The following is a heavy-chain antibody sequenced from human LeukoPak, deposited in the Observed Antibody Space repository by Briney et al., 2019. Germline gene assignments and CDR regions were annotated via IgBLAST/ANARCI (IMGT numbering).Heavy chain of an antibody. CDR1: GYTFTVYD. CDR2: MNPNSGNT. CDR3: ARGISGYSYGYGDY. D-gene: IGHD5-18*01. V-gene: IGHV1-8*01. J-gene: IGHJ4*02. Sequence: GASVRVSSKASGYTFTVYDINWVRQAPGQGPEWMGWMNPNSGNTGYAQKFQGRVSMIRDTSINTAYMELSSLGSEDTAVYYCARGISGYSYGYGDYWGQGTLVTVSS.